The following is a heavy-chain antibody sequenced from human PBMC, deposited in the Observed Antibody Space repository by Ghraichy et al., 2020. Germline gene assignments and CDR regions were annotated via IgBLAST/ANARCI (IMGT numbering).Heavy chain of an antibody. CDR1: GFTISGYG. V-gene: IGHV3-23*01. Sequence: LSLTCEASGFTISGYGMTWVRQAPGKGLEWVSSISGTGGSTYYADSVKGRFIISRDNSRSTLYLNMNSLRAEDTAVYFFGSTVGLRRFFVLWGRGTLVTVSS. D-gene: IGHD1-26*01. J-gene: IGHJ2*01. CDR3: GSTVGLRRFFVL. CDR2: ISGTGGST.